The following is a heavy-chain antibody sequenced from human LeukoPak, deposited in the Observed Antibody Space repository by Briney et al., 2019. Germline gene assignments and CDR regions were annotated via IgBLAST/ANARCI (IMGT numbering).Heavy chain of an antibody. CDR1: GYTFTRYG. D-gene: IGHD5-18*01. CDR3: ARKDTAMAPSGYYGMDV. J-gene: IGHJ6*02. V-gene: IGHV1-18*01. Sequence: ASVKVSCKASGYTFTRYGISWVRQAPGQGLEWMGWISAYNGNTKYVQKLQDRVTMTTDTSTSTAYMELRSLRSDDTAVYYCARKDTAMAPSGYYGMDVWGQGTTVTVSS. CDR2: ISAYNGNT.